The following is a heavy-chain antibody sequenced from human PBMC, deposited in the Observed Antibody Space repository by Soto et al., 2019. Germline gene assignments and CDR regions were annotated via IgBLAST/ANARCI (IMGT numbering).Heavy chain of an antibody. CDR2: IIPIFGTA. CDR1: GGTFSSYA. J-gene: IGHJ2*01. CDR3: ARAGMIVAYWYCDL. D-gene: IGHD3-22*01. V-gene: IGHV1-69*01. Sequence: QVQLVQSGAEVKKPGSSGKVSCKASGGTFSSYAISWVRQAPGQGLEWLGGIIPIFGTANYAQKIQGRVTFCADESTSRAYMELSCLRSEDRAVYYCARAGMIVAYWYCDLWCGGSLVTVSS.